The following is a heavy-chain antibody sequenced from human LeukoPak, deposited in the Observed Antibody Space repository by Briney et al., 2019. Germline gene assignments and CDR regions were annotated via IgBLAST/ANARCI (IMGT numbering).Heavy chain of an antibody. V-gene: IGHV1-46*01. CDR1: GYTFTSHS. Sequence: ASVKVSCKASGYTFTSHSVHWVRQAPGQGLEWMGVISPGDGRITYSQKFQGGVTLTSDTSTSTVFMDLRGLRSEDTAVFYCARQQEVTADSFYYAMDVWGQGTRVSVS. J-gene: IGHJ6*02. CDR3: ARQQEVTADSFYYAMDV. CDR2: ISPGDGRI. D-gene: IGHD2-15*01.